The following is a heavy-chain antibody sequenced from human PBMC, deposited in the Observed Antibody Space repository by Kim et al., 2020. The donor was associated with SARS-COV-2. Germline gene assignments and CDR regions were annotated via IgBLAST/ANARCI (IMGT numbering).Heavy chain of an antibody. J-gene: IGHJ3*02. V-gene: IGHV3-30*18. D-gene: IGHD3-10*01. Sequence: GGSLRLSCAASGFTFSSYGMHWVRQAPGKGLEWVAVISYDGTNKYYADSVKGRFTISRDNSKNKLYLQMNSLRAEDRAVYYCAKDYYGSGGCLTYAFDIWGERTMGSVSS. CDR1: GFTFSSYG. CDR2: ISYDGTNK. CDR3: AKDYYGSGGCLTYAFDI.